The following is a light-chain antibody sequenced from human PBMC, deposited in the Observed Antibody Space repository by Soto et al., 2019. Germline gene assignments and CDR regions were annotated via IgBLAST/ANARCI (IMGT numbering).Light chain of an antibody. Sequence: QSVLTQPPSVSAAPGQKVTISCSGSSSNIGNNYVSWYQQLPGTAPKLLIYDXXXXXXXXXXXXXXXKSGTSATLDITGLXXXXXXXXXCGTWDGSLSAVVFGGGTKLTVL. CDR2: DXX. CDR1: SSNIGNNY. CDR3: GTWDGSLSAVV. V-gene: IGLV1-51*01. J-gene: IGLJ2*01.